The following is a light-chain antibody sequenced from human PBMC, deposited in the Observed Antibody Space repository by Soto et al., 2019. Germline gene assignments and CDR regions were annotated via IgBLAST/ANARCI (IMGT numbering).Light chain of an antibody. CDR2: AAS. J-gene: IGKJ4*01. V-gene: IGKV1-39*01. CDR1: QSISSY. CDR3: QRSFSTPLT. Sequence: DIQMTQSPSSLSASVGDRVTITCRASQSISSYLHWYQQKPGKAPKLLIYAASSLQSGVPSRFSVSGSGTDFTLTISSLQPKDFATYYCQRSFSTPLTFGGGTKVQSK.